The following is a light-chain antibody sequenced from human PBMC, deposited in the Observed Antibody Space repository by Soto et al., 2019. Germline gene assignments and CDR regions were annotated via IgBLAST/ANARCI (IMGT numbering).Light chain of an antibody. CDR1: QSVSNNY. CDR2: AAS. Sequence: EVVWAQSPRTRSLSPGERATLSCMAIQSVSNNYLALYQQKPGQAPRLLIYAASNRATGIPDRFSGSGSGTDFTLTIRRLEPEDLAVYYCQQYGSSGTFGQGTKVDIK. CDR3: QQYGSSGT. V-gene: IGKV3-20*01. J-gene: IGKJ1*01.